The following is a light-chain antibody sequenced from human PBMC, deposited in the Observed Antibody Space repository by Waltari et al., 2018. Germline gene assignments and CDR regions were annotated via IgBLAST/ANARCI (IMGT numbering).Light chain of an antibody. CDR1: PSVSSY. CDR3: QQRSSWPRT. V-gene: IGKV3-11*01. J-gene: IGKJ1*01. CDR2: DAS. Sequence: DTVLTQSPANLSLSPGESATLSCRASPSVSSYLACYQQKSGQSPRLLIYDASTRATGVPARFSGSGSGTDCTRTSSSLEPEEFAVYYCQQRSSWPRTFGQGTKVEIK.